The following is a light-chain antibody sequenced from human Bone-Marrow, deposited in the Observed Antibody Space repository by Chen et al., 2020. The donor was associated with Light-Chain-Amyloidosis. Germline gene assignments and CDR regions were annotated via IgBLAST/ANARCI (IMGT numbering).Light chain of an antibody. V-gene: IGKV3-11*01. CDR3: QQRNSWPPEFS. Sequence: EIVLTQSSDTLSLSPGERATLSCRASQSVNNYLAWYQHKPGQAPRLLIYDASTRATGIPARFSGRGSGTDFTLTNSSLKPEDFAVYYCQQRNSWPPEFSFSQGTKLEIK. J-gene: IGKJ2*03. CDR2: DAS. CDR1: QSVNNY.